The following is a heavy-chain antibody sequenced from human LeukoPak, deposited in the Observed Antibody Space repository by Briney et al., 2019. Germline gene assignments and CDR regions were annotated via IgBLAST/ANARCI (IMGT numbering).Heavy chain of an antibody. J-gene: IGHJ4*02. CDR1: GFTFSSYG. CDR3: AKDDGAAAGANFDY. Sequence: PGGSLRLSCAASGFTFSSYGMHWVRQAPGKGLEWVAVIRYDGSNKYYADSVKGRFTISRDNSKNTLYLQMNSLRAEDTAVYYCAKDDGAAAGANFDYWGQGTLVTVSS. V-gene: IGHV3-33*06. D-gene: IGHD6-13*01. CDR2: IRYDGSNK.